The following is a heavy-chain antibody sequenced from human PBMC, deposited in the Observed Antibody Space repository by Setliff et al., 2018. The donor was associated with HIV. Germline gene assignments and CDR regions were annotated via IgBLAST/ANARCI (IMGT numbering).Heavy chain of an antibody. J-gene: IGHJ4*02. CDR1: GYTFTTYD. D-gene: IGHD4-17*01. V-gene: IGHV1-18*01. CDR2: ISPYNGHT. Sequence: ASVKVSCKASGYTFTTYDITWVRQAPGQGLEWLGWISPYNGHTNFAQKFQGRVTVTTDTATSTAYMEVRSLRSDDTAVYYCARTDYGGNSGGNYFDYWGQGSLVTVSS. CDR3: ARTDYGGNSGGNYFDY.